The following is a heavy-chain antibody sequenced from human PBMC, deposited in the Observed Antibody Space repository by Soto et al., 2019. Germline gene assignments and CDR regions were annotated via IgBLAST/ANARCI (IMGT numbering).Heavy chain of an antibody. Sequence: PGGSLRLSCAASGFTFDDYAMHWVRQAPVKGLEWVSGISWNSDSIGYADSVKGRFTISRDNAKNSLYLQMNSLRAEDTALYYCAKKDVWAKGTTVTVSS. CDR2: ISWNSDSI. V-gene: IGHV3-9*01. CDR1: GFTFDDYA. J-gene: IGHJ6*04. CDR3: AKKDV.